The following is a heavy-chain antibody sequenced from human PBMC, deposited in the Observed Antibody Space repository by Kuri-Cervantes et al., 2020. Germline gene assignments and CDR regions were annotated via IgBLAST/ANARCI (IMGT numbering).Heavy chain of an antibody. CDR3: ARGNVRYYGSGSYYNLHNWFDP. V-gene: IGHV4-38-2*01. CDR2: IYHSGST. Sequence: GSLRLSCAVSGYSISNGYYWGWIRQPPGKGLEWIGIIYHSGSTYYNPSLKSRVTISVDTSKNQFSLKLSSVTAADTAVYYCARGNVRYYGSGSYYNLHNWFDPWGQGTRVTVSS. CDR1: GYSISNGYY. J-gene: IGHJ5*02. D-gene: IGHD3-10*01.